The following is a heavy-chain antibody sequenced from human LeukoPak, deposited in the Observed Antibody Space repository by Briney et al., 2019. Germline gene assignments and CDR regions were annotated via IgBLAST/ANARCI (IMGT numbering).Heavy chain of an antibody. J-gene: IGHJ3*02. Sequence: GGSLRLSCAASGFTFSSYAMSWVRQAPGKGLEWVGRSGNKADRYTTAYAASVKGRFTISRDDSKNSLSLQMNSLKAEDTALYHCSRGYSGISVYALDIWGPGTMVTVSS. V-gene: IGHV3-72*01. CDR1: GFTFSSYA. CDR3: SRGYSGISVYALDI. CDR2: SGNKADRYTT. D-gene: IGHD1-26*01.